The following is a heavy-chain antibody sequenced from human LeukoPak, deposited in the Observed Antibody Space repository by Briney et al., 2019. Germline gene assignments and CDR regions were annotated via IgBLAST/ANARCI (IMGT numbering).Heavy chain of an antibody. D-gene: IGHD6-25*01. CDR1: GGSISSYY. V-gene: IGHV4-4*07. CDR3: ARGQEAADYYYYYMDV. J-gene: IGHJ6*03. Sequence: PSETLSLTCTVSGGSISSYYWSWIRQPAGKGLEWIGRIYTSGSTNYNPSLKSRVTMSVDTSKNQFSLKLSSVTAADTAVYYCARGQEAADYYYYYMDVWGKGTTVTVSS. CDR2: IYTSGST.